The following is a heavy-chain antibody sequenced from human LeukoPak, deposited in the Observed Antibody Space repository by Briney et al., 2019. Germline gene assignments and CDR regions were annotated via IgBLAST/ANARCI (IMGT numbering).Heavy chain of an antibody. CDR2: IIPIFGTA. Sequence: SVKVSCRASGGTFSSYAISWVRQAPGQGLEWMGGIIPIFGTANYAQKFQGRVTITADESTSTAYMELSSLRSEDTAVYYCARFVGYGDYNFDYWGQGTLVTVSS. J-gene: IGHJ4*02. CDR3: ARFVGYGDYNFDY. D-gene: IGHD4-17*01. CDR1: GGTFSSYA. V-gene: IGHV1-69*13.